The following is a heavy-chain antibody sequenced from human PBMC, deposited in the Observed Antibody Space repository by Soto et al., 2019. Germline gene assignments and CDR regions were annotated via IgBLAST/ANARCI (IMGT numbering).Heavy chain of an antibody. CDR2: INAGNGNT. CDR3: ARDVGWFDP. CDR1: GYTFTSYA. J-gene: IGHJ5*02. V-gene: IGHV1-3*01. Sequence: VKVSCKASGYTFTSYAMHWVRQAPGQRLEWMGWINAGNGNTKYAQKLQGRVTMTTDTSTSTAYMELRSLRSDDTAVYYCARDVGWFDPWGQGTLVTVSS. D-gene: IGHD1-26*01.